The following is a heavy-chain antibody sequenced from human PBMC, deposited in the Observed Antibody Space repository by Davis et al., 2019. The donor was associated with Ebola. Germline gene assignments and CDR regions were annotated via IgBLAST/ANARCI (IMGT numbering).Heavy chain of an antibody. D-gene: IGHD2-21*02. Sequence: GGSLRLSCAASGFTFSSYAMHWVRQAPGKGLEWVAVISYDGSNKYYADSVKGRFTISRDNSKNTLYLQMNSLRAEDTAVYYCAKGHGKLAYCGGDCSSGFDYWGQGTLVTVSS. V-gene: IGHV3-30-3*01. J-gene: IGHJ4*02. CDR3: AKGHGKLAYCGGDCSSGFDY. CDR2: ISYDGSNK. CDR1: GFTFSSYA.